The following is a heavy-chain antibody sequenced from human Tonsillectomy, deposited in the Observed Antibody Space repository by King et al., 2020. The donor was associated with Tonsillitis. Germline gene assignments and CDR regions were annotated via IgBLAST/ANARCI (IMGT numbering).Heavy chain of an antibody. D-gene: IGHD6-13*01. CDR3: ARGQQLLRGYYYYYGMEF. Sequence: VQLVESGGGLVKPGGSLRLSCAASGFIFSDYYMSWIRQAPGKGLEWVSYTSPSGSTIYYADSVGGRFTISRDNAKNSLYLQMNSLRAEDTAVYYCARGQQLLRGYYYYYGMEFWGQGTTVTVSS. CDR2: TSPSGSTI. V-gene: IGHV3-11*01. CDR1: GFIFSDYY. J-gene: IGHJ6*02.